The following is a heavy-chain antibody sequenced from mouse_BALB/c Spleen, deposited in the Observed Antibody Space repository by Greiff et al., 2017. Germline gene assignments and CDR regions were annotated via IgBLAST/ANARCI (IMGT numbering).Heavy chain of an antibody. D-gene: IGHD2-14*01. J-gene: IGHJ4*01. Sequence: EVKLVESGGGLVKPGGSLKLSCAASGFTFSSYAMSWVRQTPEKRLEWVACISSGGSTYYPDSVTCRLTISSDNARNILYLQMSSLRSEDTAMYYCARDRYGVRDYWGQGTSVTVSS. CDR2: ISSGGST. V-gene: IGHV5-6-5*01. CDR1: GFTFSSYA. CDR3: ARDRYGVRDY.